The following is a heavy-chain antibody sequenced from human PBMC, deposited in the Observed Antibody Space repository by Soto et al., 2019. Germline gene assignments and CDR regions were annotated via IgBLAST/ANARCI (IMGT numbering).Heavy chain of an antibody. CDR1: GFTFSSYA. J-gene: IGHJ4*02. CDR3: AKGLYDYDCCFDS. V-gene: IGHV3-23*01. Sequence: EVQLLESGGGLVQTGGSLRLSCVASGFTFSSYAMSWVRQAPGKGPEWVSSISSSGGSTYYADSVTGRFTISRAYSKNTLYLQMDSLRDDDTAVYYCAKGLYDYDCCFDSWGQGTLVTVSS. CDR2: ISSSGGST. D-gene: IGHD3-16*01.